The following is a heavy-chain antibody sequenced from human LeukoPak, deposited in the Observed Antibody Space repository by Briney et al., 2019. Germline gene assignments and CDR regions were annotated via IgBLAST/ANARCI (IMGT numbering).Heavy chain of an antibody. Sequence: SETLSLTCTVSGGSISSHYWSWIRQPPGKGLEWIGYIYYSGSTNYNPSLKSRVTISVDTSKNQFTLKLSSVTAADTAVYYCARAWRDYDILTGYYPAWRAFDIWGQGTMVTVSS. J-gene: IGHJ3*02. V-gene: IGHV4-59*11. CDR3: ARAWRDYDILTGYYPAWRAFDI. CDR1: GGSISSHY. D-gene: IGHD3-9*01. CDR2: IYYSGST.